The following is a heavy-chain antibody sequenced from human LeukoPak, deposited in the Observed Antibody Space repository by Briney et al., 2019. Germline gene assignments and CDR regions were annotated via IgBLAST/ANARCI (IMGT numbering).Heavy chain of an antibody. CDR2: IYDSGRI. V-gene: IGHV4-39*01. CDR3: ARRGYSSSWSHFDL. CDR1: GFIFSSHW. Sequence: PGGSLRLSCAASGFIFSSHWMHWVRQPPGKGLEWIGCIYDSGRIYYNPSLKSRVTISVDTSKNQFSLKLSFVTAADTAVYYCARRGYSSSWSHFDLWGRGTLVTVSS. J-gene: IGHJ2*01. D-gene: IGHD6-13*01.